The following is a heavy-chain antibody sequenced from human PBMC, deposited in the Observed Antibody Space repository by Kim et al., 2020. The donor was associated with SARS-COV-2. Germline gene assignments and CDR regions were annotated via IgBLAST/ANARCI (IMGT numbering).Heavy chain of an antibody. CDR3: ASGRLNRITMVRGVNSFDY. V-gene: IGHV7-4-1*02. J-gene: IGHJ4*02. CDR2: INTNTGNP. Sequence: ASVKVSCKASGYTFTSYAMNWVRQAPGQGLEWMGWINTNTGNPTYAQGFTGRFVFSLDTSVSTAYLQISSLKAEDTAVYYCASGRLNRITMVRGVNSFDYWGQGTLVTVSS. CDR1: GYTFTSYA. D-gene: IGHD3-10*01.